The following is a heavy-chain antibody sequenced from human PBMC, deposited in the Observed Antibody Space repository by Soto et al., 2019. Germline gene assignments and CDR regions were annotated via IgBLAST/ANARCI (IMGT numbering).Heavy chain of an antibody. V-gene: IGHV1-18*01. CDR3: ARDFTDIVVVPAAIPSWYFDL. D-gene: IGHD2-2*02. J-gene: IGHJ2*01. Sequence: ASVKVSCKASGYTFTSYGISWLRQAPGQGLEWMGWISAYNGNTNYAQKLQGRVTMTTDTSTSTAYMELRSLRSDDTAVYYCARDFTDIVVVPAAIPSWYFDLWGRGTLVTVS. CDR2: ISAYNGNT. CDR1: GYTFTSYG.